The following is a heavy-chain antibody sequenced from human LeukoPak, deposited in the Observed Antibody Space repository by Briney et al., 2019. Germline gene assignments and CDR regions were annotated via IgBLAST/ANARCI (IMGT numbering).Heavy chain of an antibody. CDR2: IIPIFGTA. J-gene: IGHJ5*02. CDR1: GGTFSSYA. Sequence: SVKVSCKASGGTFSSYAISWVRQAPGQGLEWMGGIIPIFGTANYAQKFQGRVTITADESTSTAYMELSSLRSEDTAVYYCARVVSPEQWFDPWGQGTLVTVSS. CDR3: ARVVSPEQWFDP. D-gene: IGHD5/OR15-5a*01. V-gene: IGHV1-69*13.